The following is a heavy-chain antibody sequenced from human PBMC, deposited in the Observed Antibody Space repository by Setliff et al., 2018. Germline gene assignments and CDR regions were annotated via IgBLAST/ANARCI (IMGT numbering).Heavy chain of an antibody. J-gene: IGHJ4*02. D-gene: IGHD3-22*01. V-gene: IGHV1-2*02. Sequence: ASVKVSCKASGYAFTGHYIHWVRQAPGQGLEWMGWINPRTGVTNYARNFQGRVTMTRDTSNTTAYMELSRLRSDDTAVYYCARGVGVFDDSSSRRDYWGQGSLVTVSS. CDR1: GYAFTGHY. CDR2: INPRTGVT. CDR3: ARGVGVFDDSSSRRDY.